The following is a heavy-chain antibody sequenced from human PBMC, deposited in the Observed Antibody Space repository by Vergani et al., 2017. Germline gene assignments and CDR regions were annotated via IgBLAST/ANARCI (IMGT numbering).Heavy chain of an antibody. CDR1: GFSFNTYG. V-gene: IGHV3-30*02. D-gene: IGHD1-26*01. Sequence: QVQLVETGGGVVQPGGSLRLYCATPGFSFNTYGAHWVRQAPGKGLEWVAFIGYDGRTKYNVDSVKGRFTISRDNAQNTLYLQMNSLRVEDTGVSYCACARYIGTCDMSNWLDSWGQGTLVTVSS. CDR3: ACARYIGTCDMSNWLDS. CDR2: IGYDGRTK. J-gene: IGHJ5*01.